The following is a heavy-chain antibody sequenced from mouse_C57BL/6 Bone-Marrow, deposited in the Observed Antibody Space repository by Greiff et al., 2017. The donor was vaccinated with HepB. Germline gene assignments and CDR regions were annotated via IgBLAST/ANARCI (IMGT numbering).Heavy chain of an antibody. CDR2: IYPGDGDT. CDR1: GYAFSSSW. D-gene: IGHD2-2*01. J-gene: IGHJ4*01. CDR3: ANWFYAMDY. Sequence: QVQLKESGPELVKPGASVKISCKASGYAFSSSWMNWVKQRPGKGLEWIGRIYPGDGDTNYNGKFKGKATLTADKSSSTAYMQLSSLTSEDSAVYFCANWFYAMDYWGQGTSVTVSS. V-gene: IGHV1-82*01.